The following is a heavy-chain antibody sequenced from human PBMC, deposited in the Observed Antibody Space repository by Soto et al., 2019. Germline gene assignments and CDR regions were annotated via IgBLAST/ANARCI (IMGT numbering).Heavy chain of an antibody. CDR2: ISGPSIYI. Sequence: EVQLVESGGGLVKPGGSLRLSCVASGFTFSGYSINWVRQAPGKGLEWVSYISGPSIYIYYADSVKGRFTISRDKAKSAVYLQMNSLRAEDTAVYYCSRGFRNGFNVWGQGTKVSVSS. D-gene: IGHD2-8*01. CDR1: GFTFSGYS. J-gene: IGHJ6*02. V-gene: IGHV3-21*01. CDR3: SRGFRNGFNV.